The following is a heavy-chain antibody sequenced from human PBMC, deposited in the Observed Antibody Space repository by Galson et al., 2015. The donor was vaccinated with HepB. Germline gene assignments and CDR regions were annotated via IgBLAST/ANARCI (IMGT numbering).Heavy chain of an antibody. Sequence: ETLSLTCTVSGGSISSYYWSWIRQPPGKGLEWIGYIYYSGSTNYNPSLKSRVTISVDTSKNQFSLKLSSVTAADTAVYYCARDSGIAVAEMNFDLWGRGTLVTVSS. V-gene: IGHV4-59*01. CDR2: IYYSGST. J-gene: IGHJ2*01. CDR1: GGSISSYY. CDR3: ARDSGIAVAEMNFDL. D-gene: IGHD6-19*01.